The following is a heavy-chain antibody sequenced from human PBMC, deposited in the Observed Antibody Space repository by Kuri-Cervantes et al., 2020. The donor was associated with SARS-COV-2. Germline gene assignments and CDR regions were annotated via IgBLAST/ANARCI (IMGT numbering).Heavy chain of an antibody. CDR3: ARGGHTYYDFWSGPGDYYYYYMDV. CDR1: GYTFTSYY. J-gene: IGHJ6*03. V-gene: IGHV1-46*03. CDR2: INPSGGST. Sequence: ASVKVSCKASGYTFTSYYMHWVRQAPGQGLEWMGIINPSGGSTSYAQKFQGRVTMTRDTSTSTVYMELSSLRSEDTDVYYCARGGHTYYDFWSGPGDYYYYYMDVWGKGTTVTVSS. D-gene: IGHD3-3*01.